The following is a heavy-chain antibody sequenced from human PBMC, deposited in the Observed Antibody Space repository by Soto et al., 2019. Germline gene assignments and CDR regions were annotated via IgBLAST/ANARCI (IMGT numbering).Heavy chain of an antibody. V-gene: IGHV4-59*01. CDR2: VYYTGST. CDR1: GGSISGSY. D-gene: IGHD6-19*01. J-gene: IGHJ4*02. Sequence: SETLSLTCSVSGGSISGSYWSWIRQSPGKGLEWLGYVYYTGSTDYSPSLRSRVSISVDTSKNEFSLRLSSVTAADTAVYFCARSVAVPGAHIDYWGQGTQVTVSS. CDR3: ARSVAVPGAHIDY.